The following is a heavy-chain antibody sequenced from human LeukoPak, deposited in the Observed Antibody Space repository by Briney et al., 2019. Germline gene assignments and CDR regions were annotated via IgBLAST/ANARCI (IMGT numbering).Heavy chain of an antibody. CDR3: AREKYSSSPYYYVDV. CDR2: IYYSGST. CDR1: GGSISGYY. V-gene: IGHV4-59*01. Sequence: SETLSHTCTVSGGSISGYYWSWIRQPPGKGLEWIGYIYYSGSTKYNPSLKSRVTISIDTSSNQFSLRLSSVTAADTAIYYCAREKYSSSPYYYVDVCGKGTTVTVSS. D-gene: IGHD6-13*01. J-gene: IGHJ6*03.